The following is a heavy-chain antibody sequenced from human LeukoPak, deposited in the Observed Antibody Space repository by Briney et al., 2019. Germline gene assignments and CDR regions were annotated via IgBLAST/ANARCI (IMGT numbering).Heavy chain of an antibody. D-gene: IGHD1-26*01. CDR3: ARDRGPSGSYYDAFDI. Sequence: SETLSLTCTVSGYSISSGYYWGWIRQPPGKGLEWIGSIYHSGSTYYNPSLKSRVTMSVDTSKNQFSLKLSSVTAADTAVYYCARDRGPSGSYYDAFDIWGQGTTVTVSS. CDR2: IYHSGST. CDR1: GYSISSGYY. V-gene: IGHV4-38-2*02. J-gene: IGHJ3*02.